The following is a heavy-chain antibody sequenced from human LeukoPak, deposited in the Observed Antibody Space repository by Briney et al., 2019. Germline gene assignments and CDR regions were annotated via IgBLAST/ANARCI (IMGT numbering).Heavy chain of an antibody. Sequence: PSETLSLTCAVYGGSFSGYYWSWIRQPPGKGLEWIGEINHSGSTNYNPSLKSRVTISVDTSKNQFSLKLSSVTAADTAVYYCARLNLDIVVVPAAARYWYFDLWGRGTLVTVSS. CDR2: INHSGST. D-gene: IGHD2-2*03. CDR3: ARLNLDIVVVPAAARYWYFDL. J-gene: IGHJ2*01. CDR1: GGSFSGYY. V-gene: IGHV4-34*01.